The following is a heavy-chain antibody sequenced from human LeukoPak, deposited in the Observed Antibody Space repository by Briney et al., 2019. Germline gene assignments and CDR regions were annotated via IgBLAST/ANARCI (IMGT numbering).Heavy chain of an antibody. CDR2: ISSSSSYI. CDR3: AREGIVVVSAADNYFDY. J-gene: IGHJ4*02. V-gene: IGHV3-21*01. CDR1: GFTFSSYS. Sequence: PGGSLGLSCAASGFTFSSYSMNWVRQAPGKGLEWVSSISSSSSYIYYADSVKGRFTISRDNAKNSLYLQMNSLRAEDTAVYYCAREGIVVVSAADNYFDYWGQGTLVTVSS. D-gene: IGHD2-2*01.